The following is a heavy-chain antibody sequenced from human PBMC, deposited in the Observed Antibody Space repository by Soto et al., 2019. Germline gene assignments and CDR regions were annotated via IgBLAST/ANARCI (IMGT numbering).Heavy chain of an antibody. J-gene: IGHJ4*02. Sequence: GESLKISCMGSGYSFTSFWIGWVRQMPGKGLEWMGIIYPDDSDTRYSPSFLGQVTISADKSISTAYLQWRSLKASDTAMYYCVRPYGDPYWGQGTLVTVSS. CDR2: IYPDDSDT. CDR1: GYSFTSFW. V-gene: IGHV5-51*01. CDR3: VRPYGDPY. D-gene: IGHD4-17*01.